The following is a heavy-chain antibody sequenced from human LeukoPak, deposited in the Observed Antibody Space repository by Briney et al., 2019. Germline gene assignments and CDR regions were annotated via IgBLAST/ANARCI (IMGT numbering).Heavy chain of an antibody. CDR1: GGSISSGSYY. V-gene: IGHV4-61*02. CDR2: IYTSGST. D-gene: IGHD6-19*01. Sequence: SETLSLTCTVSGGSISSGSYYWSWIRQPAGKGLEWIGRIYTSGSTNYNPSLKSRVTISVDTSKNQFSLKLSSVTAADTAVYYCARDGSSGWSANDAFDIWGQGTMVTVPS. J-gene: IGHJ3*02. CDR3: ARDGSSGWSANDAFDI.